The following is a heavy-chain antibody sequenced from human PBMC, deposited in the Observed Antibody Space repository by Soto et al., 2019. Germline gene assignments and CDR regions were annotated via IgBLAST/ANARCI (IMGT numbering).Heavy chain of an antibody. V-gene: IGHV3-23*01. CDR1: GFTFSSYA. Sequence: EVQLLESGGGLVQPGGSLRLSCVASGFTFSSYAMSWVRQAPGKGLEWVSAISGSGGSTYYADSVKGRYTISRDNSKNTLYLQMNSLRAEDTAVYYCAVRPEGATTAECVQHWGQGTLVTVSS. CDR2: ISGSGGST. CDR3: AVRPEGATTAECVQH. D-gene: IGHD1-26*01. J-gene: IGHJ1*01.